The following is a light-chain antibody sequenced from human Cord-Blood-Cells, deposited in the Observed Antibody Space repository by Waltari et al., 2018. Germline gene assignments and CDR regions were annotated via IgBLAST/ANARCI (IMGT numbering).Light chain of an antibody. V-gene: IGLV6-57*01. Sequence: NFVLPQPHSVPQSPGRTVTISSTRSSAGLASNEGRWYQQRPGSSPTTVIYEDNQRPSGFPDRFSGSIDSSSNSASLTISGLKTEDEADYYCQSYDSSNRVFGGGTKLTVL. CDR2: EDN. J-gene: IGLJ3*02. CDR1: SAGLASNE. CDR3: QSYDSSNRV.